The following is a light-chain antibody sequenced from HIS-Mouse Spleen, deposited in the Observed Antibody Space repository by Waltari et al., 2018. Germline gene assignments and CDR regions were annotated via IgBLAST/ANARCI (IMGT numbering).Light chain of an antibody. CDR1: RSDVGCYNF. CDR2: DVS. CDR3: SSYTSSSTLVV. J-gene: IGLJ3*02. Sequence: QSALTQPASVSGSPGQSITISCTGTRSDVGCYNFFPWYQQHPGKAPKLMIYDVSNRPSGVSNRFSGSKSGNTASLTISGLQAEDEADYYCSSYTSSSTLVVFGGGTKLTVL. V-gene: IGLV2-14*03.